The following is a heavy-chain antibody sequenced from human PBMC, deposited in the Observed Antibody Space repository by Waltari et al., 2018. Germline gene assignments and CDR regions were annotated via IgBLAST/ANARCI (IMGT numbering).Heavy chain of an antibody. Sequence: QVQLQESGPGLVKPSQTLSLTCTVSGGSICSGSYYWSWIRQSAGKGLEWIGRIYTSGSTNYNPSLKSRVTISVDTSKTQFSLKLSSVTAADTAVYYCASDQYARDAFDIWGQGTMVTVSS. CDR2: IYTSGST. V-gene: IGHV4-61*02. D-gene: IGHD2-2*01. CDR1: GGSICSGSYY. CDR3: ASDQYARDAFDI. J-gene: IGHJ3*02.